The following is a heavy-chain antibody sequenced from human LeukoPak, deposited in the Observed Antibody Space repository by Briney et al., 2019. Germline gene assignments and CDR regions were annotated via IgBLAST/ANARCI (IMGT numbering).Heavy chain of an antibody. CDR1: GFTFSSYA. D-gene: IGHD6-6*01. J-gene: IGHJ4*02. Sequence: PGGSLRLSCAASGFTFSSYAMSWVRQAPGKGLEWVSSISSSSSYIYYADSVEGRFTISRDNAKNSLYLQMNSLRAEDTAVYYCARGAEGSSDYFDYWGQGTLVTVSS. CDR2: ISSSSSYI. V-gene: IGHV3-21*01. CDR3: ARGAEGSSDYFDY.